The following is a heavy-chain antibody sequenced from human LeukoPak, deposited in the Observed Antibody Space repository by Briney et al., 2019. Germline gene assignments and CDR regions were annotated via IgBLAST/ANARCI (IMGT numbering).Heavy chain of an antibody. J-gene: IGHJ4*02. D-gene: IGHD2-2*01. CDR3: ASRSFPAGMDY. CDR1: GGSFSGYY. V-gene: IGHV4-34*01. Sequence: SETLSLTCAVYGGSFSGYYWSWIRQPPGKGLEWIGEINHSGSTNYNPSLKSRVTISVDTSKNQFSLKLSSVTAADTAVCYCASRSFPAGMDYWGQGTLVTVSS. CDR2: INHSGST.